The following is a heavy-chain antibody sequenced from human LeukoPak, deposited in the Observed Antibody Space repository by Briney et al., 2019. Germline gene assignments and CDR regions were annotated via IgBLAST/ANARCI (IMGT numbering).Heavy chain of an antibody. V-gene: IGHV1-8*01. Sequence: ASVKVSCKASGYTFTSYDINWVRQATGQGLEWMGWVNPNSGNTGYAQKFQGRVTMTRNTSISTAYMELSSLRSEDTAVYYCARVRQSSGSYRKVLDYWGQGTLVTVSS. CDR1: GYTFTSYD. D-gene: IGHD3-10*01. J-gene: IGHJ4*02. CDR2: VNPNSGNT. CDR3: ARVRQSSGSYRKVLDY.